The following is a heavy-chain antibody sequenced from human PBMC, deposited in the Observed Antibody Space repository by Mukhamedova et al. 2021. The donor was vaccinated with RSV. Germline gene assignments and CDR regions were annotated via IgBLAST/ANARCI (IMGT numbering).Heavy chain of an antibody. Sequence: NWVRQAPGKGLEWVSSISSSSSYIYYADSVKGRFTISRDNAKNSLYLQMNSLRAEDTAVYYCASDARAVGPYYFDYWGHGNLATV. J-gene: IGHJ4*01. CDR3: ASDARAVGPYYFDY. CDR2: ISSSSSYI. D-gene: IGHD4-23*01. V-gene: IGHV3-21*01.